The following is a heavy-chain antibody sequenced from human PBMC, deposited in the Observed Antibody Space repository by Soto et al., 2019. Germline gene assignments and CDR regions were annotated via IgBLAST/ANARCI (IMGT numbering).Heavy chain of an antibody. CDR3: ARDFGDILTGYYDAFDP. V-gene: IGHV3-33*01. CDR1: GFTFSSYG. J-gene: IGHJ5*02. D-gene: IGHD3-9*01. Sequence: QVQLVESGGGVVQPGRSLRLSCAASGFTFSSYGMHWVRQAPGKGLEWVAVIWYDGSNKYYADSVKGRFTISRDNSKNTLHLQMNSLRAEDTAVYYCARDFGDILTGYYDAFDPWGQGTLVTVSS. CDR2: IWYDGSNK.